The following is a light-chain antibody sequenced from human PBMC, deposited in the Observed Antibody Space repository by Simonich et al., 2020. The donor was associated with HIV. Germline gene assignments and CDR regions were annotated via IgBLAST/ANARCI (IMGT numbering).Light chain of an antibody. J-gene: IGLJ3*02. CDR2: DVV. CDR1: SSDVGGYNY. Sequence: QSALTQPRSVSGSPGQSVTISCTGTSSDVGGYNYVSWYQQHPGKAPKLMIYDVVKSPSGVPDRFSGSKSGNTASLTISGLQAEDEADYYCCSYAGSYTFVFGGGTTLTVL. CDR3: CSYAGSYTFV. V-gene: IGLV2-11*01.